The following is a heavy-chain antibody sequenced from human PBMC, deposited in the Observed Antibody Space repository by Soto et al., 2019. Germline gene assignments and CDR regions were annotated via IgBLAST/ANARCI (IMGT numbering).Heavy chain of an antibody. Sequence: QVQLVQSGAEVKKPGSSVKVSCKASGGTFSSYAISWVRQAPGQGLEWMGGIIPVFGTANYAQKFQGGVTITADESTSTAYMELSSLRSEDTAVYYCARDLPPSGGSYLASFDYWGQGTLVTVSS. V-gene: IGHV1-69*01. CDR3: ARDLPPSGGSYLASFDY. J-gene: IGHJ4*02. D-gene: IGHD1-26*01. CDR2: IIPVFGTA. CDR1: GGTFSSYA.